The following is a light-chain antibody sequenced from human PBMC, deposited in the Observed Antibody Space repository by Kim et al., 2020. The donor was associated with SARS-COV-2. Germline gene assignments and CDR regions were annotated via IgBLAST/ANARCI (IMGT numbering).Light chain of an antibody. CDR2: NDR. J-gene: IGLJ2*01. CDR3: QVWDSNSDQV. V-gene: IGLV3-21*04. CDR1: NIGSQS. Sequence: APGKTATITCGGNNIGSQSVHWYQQKPGQAPVLVIYNDRDRPSGIPERFSGSNSGSTATLTISRVEAGDEADYYCQVWDSNSDQVFGGGTQLTVL.